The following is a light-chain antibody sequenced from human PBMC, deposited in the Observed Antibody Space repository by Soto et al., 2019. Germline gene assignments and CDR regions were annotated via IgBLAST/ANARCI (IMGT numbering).Light chain of an antibody. CDR3: QQYNAWPRT. Sequence: EIVMTQSPATLSVSPGERATLSCRASLSVSRNLAWYQQKPGQAPRLLIFDASTSATGIPARFSGSGSGTEFTLTITSLQSEDFAVYYCQQYNAWPRTFGQGTKVEI. CDR2: DAS. CDR1: LSVSRN. J-gene: IGKJ1*01. V-gene: IGKV3-15*01.